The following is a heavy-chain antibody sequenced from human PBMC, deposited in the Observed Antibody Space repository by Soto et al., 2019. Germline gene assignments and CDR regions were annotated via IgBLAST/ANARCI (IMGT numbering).Heavy chain of an antibody. Sequence: QVQLVQSGAEVKKPGASVKVSCKASGYTFTNYAMHWVRQAPGQRLEWMGWINAGNGNTKYSQKFQGRVTITRDTSASTAYMELSSLRSEDTAVYYCARIGREGEGAYYFDYWGQGTLVTVSS. D-gene: IGHD3-16*01. CDR2: INAGNGNT. J-gene: IGHJ4*02. CDR3: ARIGREGEGAYYFDY. CDR1: GYTFTNYA. V-gene: IGHV1-3*01.